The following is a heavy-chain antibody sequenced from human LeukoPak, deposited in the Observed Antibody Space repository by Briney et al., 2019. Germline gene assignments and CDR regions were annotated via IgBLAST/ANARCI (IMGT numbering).Heavy chain of an antibody. Sequence: GGSLRLSCTASGFTFSSYGVNWVRQAPGKGLEWVSSISSSSAYIYYADSVKGRFTISRDNARNSLYLQMNSLRAEDTAVYYCAKGSYSSGWSGGALTYYFDYWGQGTLVTVSS. V-gene: IGHV3-21*04. D-gene: IGHD6-19*01. J-gene: IGHJ4*02. CDR2: ISSSSAYI. CDR1: GFTFSSYG. CDR3: AKGSYSSGWSGGALTYYFDY.